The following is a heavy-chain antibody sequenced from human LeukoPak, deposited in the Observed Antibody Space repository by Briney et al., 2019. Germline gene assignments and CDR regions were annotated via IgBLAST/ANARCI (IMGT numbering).Heavy chain of an antibody. CDR3: AKCSANYYNDAFDM. J-gene: IGHJ3*02. V-gene: IGHV3-23*01. CDR1: GFTFSDYA. Sequence: GGSLRLSCAAPGFTFSDYAVNWVRQAPGKGLEWVSFIRGGGAGTRYADPVQGRFIISRDNSKNTLYLQMNSLRVEDTATYYCAKCSANYYNDAFDMWGQGTMVTVSS. CDR2: IRGGGAGT. D-gene: IGHD3-10*02.